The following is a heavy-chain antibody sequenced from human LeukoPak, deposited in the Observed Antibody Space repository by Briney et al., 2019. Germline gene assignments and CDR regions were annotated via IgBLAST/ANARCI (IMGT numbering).Heavy chain of an antibody. D-gene: IGHD1-26*01. CDR3: ASIGGSFPDGFDI. Sequence: SETLSLTCTVSGYSISSGYYWGWIRQPPGKGLEWIGSIYHSGTTYYNPSLKSRVTISVDTSKNEFSLKLSSVTAADTAVYYCASIGGSFPDGFDIWGQGTMVTVSS. J-gene: IGHJ3*02. V-gene: IGHV4-38-2*02. CDR2: IYHSGTT. CDR1: GYSISSGYY.